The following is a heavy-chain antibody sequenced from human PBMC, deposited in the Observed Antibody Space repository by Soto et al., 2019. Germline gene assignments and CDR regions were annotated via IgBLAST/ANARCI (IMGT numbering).Heavy chain of an antibody. D-gene: IGHD2-15*01. CDR1: GGSFSGYY. CDR2: INHSGST. Sequence: SETLSLTCAVYGGSFSGYYWSWIRQPPGKGLEWIGEINHSGSTNYNPSLKSRVTISVDTSKNQFSLKLSSVTAADTAVYYCAGEGDGDVVVAATEMGPWFDPWGQGTLVTVSS. J-gene: IGHJ5*02. CDR3: AGEGDGDVVVAATEMGPWFDP. V-gene: IGHV4-34*01.